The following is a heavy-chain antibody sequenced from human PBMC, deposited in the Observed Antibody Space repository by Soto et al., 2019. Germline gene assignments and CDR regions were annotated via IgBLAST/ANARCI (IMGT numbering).Heavy chain of an antibody. D-gene: IGHD3-10*01. V-gene: IGHV3-7*01. J-gene: IGHJ3*02. CDR2: IKPDGSET. CDR1: GFTFRSSW. Sequence: EVHLVESGGGLVQPGGSLSLSCEASGFTFRSSWMSWVRQAPGKGLEWVSYIKPDGSETYYVDSVRGRFTISRDNAKNSLYLQMNRLRADDTALYYCARDPSFGAFDIWGQGTMVTVSA. CDR3: ARDPSFGAFDI.